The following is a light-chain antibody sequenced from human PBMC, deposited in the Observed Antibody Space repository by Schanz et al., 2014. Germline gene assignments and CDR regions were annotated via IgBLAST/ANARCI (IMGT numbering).Light chain of an antibody. Sequence: QSALTQPASVSGSPGQSITISCTGTSSDVGAYDYVSWYQHHPAKAPKLLIYDVGDRPSGVSNRFSGSKSGNTASLTISGLQAEDEADYYCTSFTTSSTWVFGGGTKLTVL. CDR3: TSFTTSSTWV. J-gene: IGLJ3*02. CDR1: SSDVGAYDY. V-gene: IGLV2-14*03. CDR2: DVG.